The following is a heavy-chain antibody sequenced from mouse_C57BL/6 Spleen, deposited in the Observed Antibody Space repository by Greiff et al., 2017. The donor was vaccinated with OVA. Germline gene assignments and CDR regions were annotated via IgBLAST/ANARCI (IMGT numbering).Heavy chain of an antibody. CDR3: ARSFITTVGVFDY. Sequence: VQVVESGPELVKPGASVKLSCKASGYTFTSYDINWVKQRPGQGLEWIGWIYPRDGSTKYNEKFKGKATLTVDTSSSTAYMELHSLTSEDSAVYFCARSFITTVGVFDYWGQGTTLTVSS. CDR2: IYPRDGST. V-gene: IGHV1-85*01. J-gene: IGHJ2*01. CDR1: GYTFTSYD. D-gene: IGHD1-1*01.